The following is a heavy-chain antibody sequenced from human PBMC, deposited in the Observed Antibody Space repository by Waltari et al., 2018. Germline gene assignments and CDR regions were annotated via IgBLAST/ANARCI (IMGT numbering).Heavy chain of an antibody. CDR1: GYTFTGYY. V-gene: IGHV1-2*06. CDR3: ARSYYYDSSGYYYA. CDR2: INPSSGGT. J-gene: IGHJ4*02. D-gene: IGHD3-22*01. Sequence: QVQLVQSGAEVKKPGASVKVSCKASGYTFTGYYMHWVRQAPGQGLEWMGRINPSSGGTNYAQKFQGRVTMTRDTSSSTAYMELSRLRSDDTAVYYCARSYYYDSSGYYYAWGQGTLVTVSS.